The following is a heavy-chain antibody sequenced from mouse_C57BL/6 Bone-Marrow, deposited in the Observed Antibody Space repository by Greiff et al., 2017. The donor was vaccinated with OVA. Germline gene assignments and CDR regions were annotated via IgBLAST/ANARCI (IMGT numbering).Heavy chain of an antibody. D-gene: IGHD2-1*01. Sequence: EVQLVESGGGLVKPGGSLKLSCAASGFTFSSYAMSWVRQTPEKRLEWVATISDGGSYTYYPDNVKGRFTISRDNAKNNLYLQMSHLKSEDTAMYYCARVYYGNSWFAYWGQGTLVTVSA. CDR3: ARVYYGNSWFAY. J-gene: IGHJ3*01. CDR2: ISDGGSYT. V-gene: IGHV5-4*01. CDR1: GFTFSSYA.